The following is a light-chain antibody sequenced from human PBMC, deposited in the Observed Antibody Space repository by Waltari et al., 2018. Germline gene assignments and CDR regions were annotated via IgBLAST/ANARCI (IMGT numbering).Light chain of an antibody. V-gene: IGKV3-15*01. CDR3: QQYNNWPLT. CDR2: GAS. Sequence: ETVMTQSPATLSVSPGERAALSCRASQSVSRNLAWYQQKPGQAPRLLIYGASTRATGLPERFSGSGSGTEFTLTISSLQSEDFAVYCCQQYNNWPLTFGGGTKVEIK. CDR1: QSVSRN. J-gene: IGKJ4*01.